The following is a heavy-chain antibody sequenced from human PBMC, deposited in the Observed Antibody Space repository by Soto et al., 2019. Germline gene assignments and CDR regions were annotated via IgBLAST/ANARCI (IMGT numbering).Heavy chain of an antibody. CDR1: GYTFTSYG. CDR2: ISAYNGNT. Sequence: ASVNVSCKASGYTFTSYGISWVRQAPGQGLEWMGWISAYNGNTNYAQKLQGRVTMTTDTSTSTAYMELRSLRSDDTAVYYCALVVVAATGTLLFEYWGQGTLVTVSS. CDR3: ALVVVAATGTLLFEY. J-gene: IGHJ4*02. D-gene: IGHD2-15*01. V-gene: IGHV1-18*04.